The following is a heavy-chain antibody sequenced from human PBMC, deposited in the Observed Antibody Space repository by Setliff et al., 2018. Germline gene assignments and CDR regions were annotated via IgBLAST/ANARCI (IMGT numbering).Heavy chain of an antibody. Sequence: GESLKISCKGSGYIFTNYWIGRVRQMPGKGLEWMGLVFPSDSDTRYRPSFQGQVTISVDKSISTAYLQWSSLKASDTAMYYCARDSNYEGAYDYWGQGTLVTVSS. J-gene: IGHJ4*02. CDR1: GYIFTNYW. CDR3: ARDSNYEGAYDY. CDR2: VFPSDSDT. D-gene: IGHD4-4*01. V-gene: IGHV5-51*01.